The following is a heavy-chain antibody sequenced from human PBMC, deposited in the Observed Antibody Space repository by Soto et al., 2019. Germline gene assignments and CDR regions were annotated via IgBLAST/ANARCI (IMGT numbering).Heavy chain of an antibody. CDR3: ARQLGLWQPLDY. V-gene: IGHV4-59*08. J-gene: IGHJ4*02. CDR2: IYYSGNT. Sequence: SETLSLTCSVSGGSMRDYYWSWIRQSPGKGPEWIGYIYYSGNTNYNPSLKSRVTISVDMPKSLFSLKLNYVTAADTAVYYCARQLGLWQPLDYWGRGTLVTVSS. CDR1: GGSMRDYY.